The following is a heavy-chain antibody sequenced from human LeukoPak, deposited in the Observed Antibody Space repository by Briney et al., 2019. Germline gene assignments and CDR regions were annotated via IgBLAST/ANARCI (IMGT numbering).Heavy chain of an antibody. CDR1: GFTFSSYA. J-gene: IGHJ3*02. V-gene: IGHV3-23*01. CDR3: ARTTVAPGSYDAFDI. D-gene: IGHD4-23*01. Sequence: GGSLRLSCAASGFTFSSYAMSWVRQAPGKGLEWVSAISGSGDSTYYADSVKGRFTISRDNSKNTLYLQMNSLRAEDTAVYYCARTTVAPGSYDAFDIWGQGTMVTVSS. CDR2: ISGSGDST.